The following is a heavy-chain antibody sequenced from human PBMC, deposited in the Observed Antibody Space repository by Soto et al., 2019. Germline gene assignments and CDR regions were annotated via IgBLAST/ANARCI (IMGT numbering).Heavy chain of an antibody. Sequence: SETLSLTCAVSGDSISSGYHWAWIRQPPEKGLEWVASIYHTGSTYYNPSLKSRVTISVDTSKNQFSLKLSSVTAADTAVYYCARAPVYCSSTSCYENWFDPWGQGTQVTVSS. CDR1: GDSISSGYH. D-gene: IGHD2-2*01. CDR3: ARAPVYCSSTSCYENWFDP. V-gene: IGHV4-38-2*01. J-gene: IGHJ5*02. CDR2: IYHTGST.